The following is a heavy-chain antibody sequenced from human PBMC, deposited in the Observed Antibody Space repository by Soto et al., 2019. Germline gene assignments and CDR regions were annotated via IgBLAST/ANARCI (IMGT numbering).Heavy chain of an antibody. V-gene: IGHV2-5*02. CDR1: GFSLTTSGVG. CDR2: IYWDDDK. CDR3: ARSVLRTVFGLVTTTAIYFDF. D-gene: IGHD3-3*01. J-gene: IGHJ4*02. Sequence: QITLNESGPTQVKPRQTLTLTCTFSGFSLTTSGVGVGWIRQSPGKAPEWLALIYWDDDKRYSPSLKSRLTSSEDTAEYQVALKMADLEPADTAMYYCARSVLRTVFGLVTTTAIYFDFWGQGTPVAVSS.